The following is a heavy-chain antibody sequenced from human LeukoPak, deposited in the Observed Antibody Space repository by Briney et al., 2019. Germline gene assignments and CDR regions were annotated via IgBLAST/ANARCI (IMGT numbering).Heavy chain of an antibody. J-gene: IGHJ4*02. CDR2: ISSRSSYI. D-gene: IGHD2-2*01. V-gene: IGHV3-21*01. Sequence: GGSLRLSCAASGFTFSSYSMNWVRQAPGKGLEWVSSISSRSSYIYYADSVKGRFTISRDNAKNSLYLQMNSLRAEDTAVYYCASSIVVVPAAIDYWGQGTLVTVSS. CDR3: ASSIVVVPAAIDY. CDR1: GFTFSSYS.